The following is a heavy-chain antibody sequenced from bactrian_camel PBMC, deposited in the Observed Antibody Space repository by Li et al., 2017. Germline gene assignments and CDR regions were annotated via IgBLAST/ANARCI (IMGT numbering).Heavy chain of an antibody. CDR3: AATHVPRNGGYCALVNAPGDFGY. Sequence: VQLVESGGGSVQTGESLRLACVASGRTDSSYCMGWFRQPPGTKRDTERVLVARIDDDGISAYGESVKGRFTISKDDANNTLYLQMDNLNTEDTGMCHCAATHVPRNGGYCALVNAPGDFGYWGQGTQVTVS. CDR2: IDDDGIS. CDR1: GRTDSSYC. D-gene: IGHD2*01. V-gene: IGHV3S57*01. J-gene: IGHJ6*01.